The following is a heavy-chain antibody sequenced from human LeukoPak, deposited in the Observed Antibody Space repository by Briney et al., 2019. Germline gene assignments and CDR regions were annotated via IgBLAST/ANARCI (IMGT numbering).Heavy chain of an antibody. J-gene: IGHJ4*02. V-gene: IGHV4-61*02. D-gene: IGHD3-22*01. Sequence: SQTLSLTCTVSGGSISSGSYYWSWIRQPAGKGLEWIGRIYTSGSTNYNPSLKSRVTISVDTSKNRFSLKLSSVTAADTAVYYCARDRSSSGYYLFDYWGQGTLVTVSS. CDR2: IYTSGST. CDR3: ARDRSSSGYYLFDY. CDR1: GGSISSGSYY.